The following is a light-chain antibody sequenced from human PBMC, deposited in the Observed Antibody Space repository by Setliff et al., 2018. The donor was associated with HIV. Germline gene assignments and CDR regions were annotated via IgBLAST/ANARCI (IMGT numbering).Light chain of an antibody. J-gene: IGLJ1*01. V-gene: IGLV2-14*01. CDR3: SSYTKTASVYV. CDR1: PSDVGGFTL. Sequence: QSALSQPASVSGSPGQSITISCTGTPSDVGGFTLVSWYQKYPDRVPKLIIYDVSKRPSRVSDRFSGSKSANTASLTISGLQAEDEADYYCSSYTKTASVYVFGSGTKVTVL. CDR2: DVS.